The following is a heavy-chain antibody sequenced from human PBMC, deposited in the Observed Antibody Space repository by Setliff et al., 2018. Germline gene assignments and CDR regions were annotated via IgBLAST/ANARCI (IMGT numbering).Heavy chain of an antibody. V-gene: IGHV1-69*13. D-gene: IGHD3-10*01. CDR3: ATDLAIRGVQFDY. Sequence: SVKVSCKASGGTFSSYGIAWVRQAPGQGLEWMGTIIPIFDTANYAQKFQGRVTITADESTSTAYMEMSRLTSEDTAVYYCATDLAIRGVQFDYWGRGTLVTVS. J-gene: IGHJ4*02. CDR2: IIPIFDTA. CDR1: GGTFSSYG.